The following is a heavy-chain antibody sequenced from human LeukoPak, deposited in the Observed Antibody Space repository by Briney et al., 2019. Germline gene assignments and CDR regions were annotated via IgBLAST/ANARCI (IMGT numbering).Heavy chain of an antibody. D-gene: IGHD2-15*01. Sequence: KTGGSLRLSCAASGFTFSSYAMSWVRQAPGKGLEWIGYIYSSGSTIYNPSLKSRVTISIGTSRNQFSLRLSSVTAADTAVCYCARDHCSGGSCYPGWFDPWGQGTLVTVSS. CDR2: IYSSGST. V-gene: IGHV4-59*01. CDR1: GFTFSSYA. J-gene: IGHJ5*02. CDR3: ARDHCSGGSCYPGWFDP.